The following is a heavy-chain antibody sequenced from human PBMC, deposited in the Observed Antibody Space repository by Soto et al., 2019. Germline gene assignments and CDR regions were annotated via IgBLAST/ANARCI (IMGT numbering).Heavy chain of an antibody. J-gene: IGHJ5*02. V-gene: IGHV6-1*01. CDR3: ARGVASSGLDL. Sequence: SPTLSLTCAISGDSVSSNTAAWNWIRSSPSRGLEWLGRTYYRSNWRHDYAVSVKRRITVNPDTSKNHFSLQLNSVTPDDAAVYYCARGVASSGLDLWGGGAMV. CDR1: GDSVSSNTAA. CDR2: TYYRSNWRH. D-gene: IGHD3-22*01.